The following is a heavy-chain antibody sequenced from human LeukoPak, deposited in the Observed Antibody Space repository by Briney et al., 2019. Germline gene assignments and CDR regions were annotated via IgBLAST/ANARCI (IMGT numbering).Heavy chain of an antibody. D-gene: IGHD2-2*01. J-gene: IGHJ3*02. V-gene: IGHV3-23*01. Sequence: PGGSLRLSCAASGFTFNSYAMNWVRQAPGKGLEWVSGISGSGASTYYADSVKGRFTISRDNSKNTLYLQRNPLRAEDTALYYCAKDRVVAAGDDAFDIWGQGTMVTVSS. CDR3: AKDRVVAAGDDAFDI. CDR2: ISGSGAST. CDR1: GFTFNSYA.